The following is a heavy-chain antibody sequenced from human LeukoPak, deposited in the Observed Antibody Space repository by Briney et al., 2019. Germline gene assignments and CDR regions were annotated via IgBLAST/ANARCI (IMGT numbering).Heavy chain of an antibody. Sequence: GGSLRLSCAASGFTFSSYAMSWVRQAPGNGLEWVSAVSGSGGSTYYADSVKGRFTISRDNSKNTLYLQMNSLTAEDTAVYDCAKDADYGDHPLDYWGQGTLVTVSS. D-gene: IGHD4-17*01. CDR3: AKDADYGDHPLDY. V-gene: IGHV3-23*01. CDR2: VSGSGGST. CDR1: GFTFSSYA. J-gene: IGHJ4*02.